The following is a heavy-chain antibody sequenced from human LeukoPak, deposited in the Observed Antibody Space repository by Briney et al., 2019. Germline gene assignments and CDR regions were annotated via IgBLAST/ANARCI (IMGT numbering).Heavy chain of an antibody. CDR1: GFTFSSYG. CDR2: ISYDGSNK. CDR3: ARTYCSGGSCYPIDY. D-gene: IGHD2-15*01. V-gene: IGHV3-30*03. Sequence: GGSLRLSCAASGFTFSSYGMHWVRQAPGKGLEWVAVISYDGSNKYYADSVKGRFTISRDNSKNTLYLQMNSLRAEDTAVYYCARTYCSGGSCYPIDYWGQGTLVTVSS. J-gene: IGHJ4*02.